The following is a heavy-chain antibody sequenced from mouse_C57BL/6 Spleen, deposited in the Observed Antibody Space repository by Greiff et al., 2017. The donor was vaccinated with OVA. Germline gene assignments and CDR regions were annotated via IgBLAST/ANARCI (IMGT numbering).Heavy chain of an antibody. Sequence: VQLVESGPELVKPGASVKISCKASGYAFSSSWMNWVKQRPGKGLEWIGRIYPGDGDTNYNGKFKGKATLTADKSSSTAYMQLSSLTSEDSAVYFCARTGAWFAYWGQGTLVTVSA. CDR1: GYAFSSSW. J-gene: IGHJ3*01. V-gene: IGHV1-82*01. D-gene: IGHD4-1*01. CDR2: IYPGDGDT. CDR3: ARTGAWFAY.